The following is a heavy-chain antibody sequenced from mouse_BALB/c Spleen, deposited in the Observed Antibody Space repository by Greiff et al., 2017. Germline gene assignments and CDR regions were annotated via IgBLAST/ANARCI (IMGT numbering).Heavy chain of an antibody. CDR3: ASCATVVGDAMDY. J-gene: IGHJ4*01. CDR2: IDPANGNT. D-gene: IGHD1-1*01. V-gene: IGHV14-3*02. CDR1: GFNITDTY. Sequence: VQLQQSGAELVKPGASVKLSCTASGFNITDTYMHWVKQRPEQGLEWIGRIDPANGNTKYDPKFQGKATITADTSSNTAYLQLSSLTSEDTAVYYCASCATVVGDAMDYWGQGTSVTVSS.